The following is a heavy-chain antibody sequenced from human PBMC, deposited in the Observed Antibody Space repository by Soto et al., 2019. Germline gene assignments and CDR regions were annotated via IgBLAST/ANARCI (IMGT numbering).Heavy chain of an antibody. Sequence: GGSLRLSCTGSGFPFDDFAINWVRQAPGKGLEWVANIKQDGSEKYYVDSVKGRFTISRDNAKNSLYLQMNSLRAEDTAVYYCARDWGLAAAGAYYYYGMDVWGQGTTVTVSS. V-gene: IGHV3-7*01. J-gene: IGHJ6*02. D-gene: IGHD6-13*01. CDR1: GFPFDDFA. CDR2: IKQDGSEK. CDR3: ARDWGLAAAGAYYYYGMDV.